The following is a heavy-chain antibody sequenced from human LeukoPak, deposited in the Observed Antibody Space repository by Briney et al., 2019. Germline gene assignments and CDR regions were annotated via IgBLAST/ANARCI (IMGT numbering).Heavy chain of an antibody. CDR2: IYYSGRT. J-gene: IGHJ1*01. Sequence: PSETLSLTCSVSGDSVSRSDSYWDWIRQPPGEGLEWIGTIYYSGRTYYSPSLKSRVTMSVDPSNNQFSLNLRPVTAADTALYYCARRRYYDGSGYLEWGQGTLLSVSS. CDR3: ARRRYYDGSGYLE. V-gene: IGHV4-39*01. D-gene: IGHD3-22*01. CDR1: GDSVSRSDSY.